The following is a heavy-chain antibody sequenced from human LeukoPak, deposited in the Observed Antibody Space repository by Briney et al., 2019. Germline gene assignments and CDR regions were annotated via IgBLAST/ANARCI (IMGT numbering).Heavy chain of an antibody. J-gene: IGHJ4*02. Sequence: VASVKVSCKASGGTFSSYAISWVRQAPGQGLEWMGGIIPIFGTANYAQKFQGRVTITTDESTSTAYMELSSLRSEDTAVYYCARGPHYYDSSGYWNYWGQGTLVTVSS. D-gene: IGHD3-22*01. CDR1: GGTFSSYA. CDR3: ARGPHYYDSSGYWNY. V-gene: IGHV1-69*05. CDR2: IIPIFGTA.